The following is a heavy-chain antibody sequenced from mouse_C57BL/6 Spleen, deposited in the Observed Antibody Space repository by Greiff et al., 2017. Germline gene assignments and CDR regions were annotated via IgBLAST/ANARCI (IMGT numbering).Heavy chain of an antibody. J-gene: IGHJ2*01. Sequence: VQLQQSGPELVKPGASVKLSCKASGYSFTGYYMHWVKQSPGQSLEWIGEINPSTGGTTYNQKFKGKATLTVDKSSSTTYMQLKSLTSEDSAVYDCAWSPEPYYSDVAYWGQGTTLTVSS. D-gene: IGHD1-1*01. CDR2: INPSTGGT. V-gene: IGHV1-42*01. CDR1: GYSFTGYY. CDR3: AWSPEPYYSDVAY.